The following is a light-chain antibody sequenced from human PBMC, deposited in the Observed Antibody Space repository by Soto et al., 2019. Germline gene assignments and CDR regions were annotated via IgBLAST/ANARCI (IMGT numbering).Light chain of an antibody. CDR3: TSYTTSFTYV. Sequence: QSVLTQPASVSGSPGQSITISCTGTSSDVDGYNFVSWYQHHPGKAPKLIIYDVSNRPSGVSSRFSGFKSGNTASLTVSGLQAEDEADYYCTSYTTSFTYVFGTGTKFTAL. V-gene: IGLV2-14*03. J-gene: IGLJ1*01. CDR2: DVS. CDR1: SSDVDGYNF.